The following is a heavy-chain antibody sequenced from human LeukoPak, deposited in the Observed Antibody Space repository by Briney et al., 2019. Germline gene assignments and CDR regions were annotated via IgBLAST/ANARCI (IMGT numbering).Heavy chain of an antibody. D-gene: IGHD1-26*01. V-gene: IGHV3-11*04. Sequence: KSGGSLRLSCAASGFTFSDYYMSWFRQPPGKGLEWISYISSSGTTMYYADSVEGRFTISRDNAKNSLYLQMNSLRVEDTAVYYCARGYTGSYYRWFDPWGQGTLVTVSS. J-gene: IGHJ5*02. CDR3: ARGYTGSYYRWFDP. CDR1: GFTFSDYY. CDR2: ISSSGTTM.